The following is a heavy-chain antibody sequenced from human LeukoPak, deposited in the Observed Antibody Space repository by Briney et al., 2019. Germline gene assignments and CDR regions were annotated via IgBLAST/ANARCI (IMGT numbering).Heavy chain of an antibody. CDR3: ARALRSQTFDP. V-gene: IGHV3-74*01. D-gene: IGHD4-17*01. CDR1: GFTFSSHW. J-gene: IGHJ5*02. Sequence: AGGSLRLSCAASGFTFSSHWMHWVRQDPRKGLVWVSRIKGDGSSISYADSVKGRFTISRDNAKNSLYLQMNSLRAEDTAVYYCARALRSQTFDPWGQGTLVTVSS. CDR2: IKGDGSSI.